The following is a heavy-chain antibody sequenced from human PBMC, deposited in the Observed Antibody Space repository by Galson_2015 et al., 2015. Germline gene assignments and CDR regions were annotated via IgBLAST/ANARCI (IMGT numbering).Heavy chain of an antibody. V-gene: IGHV4-61*02. J-gene: IGHJ2*01. Sequence: TLSLTCTVSGGSISSGSYYWSWIRQPAGKGLEWIGRIYTSGSTNYNPSLKSRVTISVDTSKNQFSLKLSSVTAADTAVYYCARGNPFYSSSWYFDLWGRGTLVTVSS. CDR1: GGSISSGSYY. D-gene: IGHD6-6*01. CDR2: IYTSGST. CDR3: ARGNPFYSSSWYFDL.